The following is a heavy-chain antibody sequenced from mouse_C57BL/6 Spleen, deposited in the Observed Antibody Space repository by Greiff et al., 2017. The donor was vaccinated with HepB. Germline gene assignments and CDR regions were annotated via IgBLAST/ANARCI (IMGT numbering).Heavy chain of an antibody. Sequence: QVTLKECGPGILQSSQTLSLTCSFSGFSLSTSGMGVSWIRQPSGKGLEWLAHIYWDDDKRYNPSLKSRLTISKDTSRNQVFLKITSVDTADTATYYCARRISYAMDYWGQGTSVTVSS. CDR1: GFSLSTSGMG. CDR3: ARRISYAMDY. CDR2: IYWDDDK. J-gene: IGHJ4*01. V-gene: IGHV8-12*01.